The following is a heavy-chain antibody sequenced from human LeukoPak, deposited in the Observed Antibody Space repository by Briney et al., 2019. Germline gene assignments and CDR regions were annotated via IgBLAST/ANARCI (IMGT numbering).Heavy chain of an antibody. CDR3: TKGGRRDILTY. D-gene: IGHD3-9*01. V-gene: IGHV4-59*01. J-gene: IGHJ4*02. CDR1: GAPPDDYS. Sequence: LPLPGPASGAPPDDYSGHWFRQPPGKGRDGIGYIYDSGSTNYNPSLKSRVTISVDTSKNQFSLKLTSVTAADTAVYYCTKGGRRDILTYWGQGILVTVSP. CDR2: IYDSGST.